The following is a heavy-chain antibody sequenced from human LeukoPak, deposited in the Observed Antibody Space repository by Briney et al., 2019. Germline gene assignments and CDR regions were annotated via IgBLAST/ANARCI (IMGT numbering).Heavy chain of an antibody. Sequence: SETLSLTRTVSGGSIGSGGYYWGWIRQHPGKGLEWIGYIYYSGNTYYNPSLKSRVTISVDTSKNQFSLKLNSVTAADTAVYYCGRGNMIVVVNWGQGTLVTVSS. CDR3: GRGNMIVVVN. CDR2: IYYSGNT. D-gene: IGHD3-22*01. CDR1: GGSIGSGGYY. J-gene: IGHJ4*02. V-gene: IGHV4-31*03.